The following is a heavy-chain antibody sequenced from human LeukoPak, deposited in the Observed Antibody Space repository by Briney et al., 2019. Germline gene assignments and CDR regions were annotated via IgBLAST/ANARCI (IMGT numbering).Heavy chain of an antibody. J-gene: IGHJ4*02. D-gene: IGHD4-17*01. CDR2: ISGSGGSI. Sequence: PGGSLRLSCAASGFTFSSYAMSWVRQAPGKGLEWVSAISGSGGSIYYADSVKGRFTISRDNSKNTLYLQMNSLRAEDTAVYYCAKRWGENYGHFDYWGQGTLVTVSS. CDR3: AKRWGENYGHFDY. CDR1: GFTFSSYA. V-gene: IGHV3-23*01.